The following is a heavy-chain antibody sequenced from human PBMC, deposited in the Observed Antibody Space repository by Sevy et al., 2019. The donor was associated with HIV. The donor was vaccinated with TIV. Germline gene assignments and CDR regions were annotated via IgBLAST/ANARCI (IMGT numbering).Heavy chain of an antibody. D-gene: IGHD6-6*01. CDR2: ISYDGSNK. CDR3: AKSKEYSSSSYRGYYYYGMDV. Sequence: GESLKISCAASGFTFSSYGMHWVRQAPGKGLEWVAVISYDGSNKYYADSVKGRFTISRDNSKNTLYLQMNSLRAEDTAVYYCAKSKEYSSSSYRGYYYYGMDVWGQGTTVTVSS. CDR1: GFTFSSYG. V-gene: IGHV3-30*18. J-gene: IGHJ6*02.